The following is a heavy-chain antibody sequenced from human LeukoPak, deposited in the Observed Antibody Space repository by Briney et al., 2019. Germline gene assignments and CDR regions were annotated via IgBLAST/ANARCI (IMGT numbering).Heavy chain of an antibody. CDR3: ARDPGVYYYGSGTNFDY. Sequence: GASVKVSCKASGGTFSSYAISWVRQAPGQGLEWMGRIIPILGIANYAQKFQGRVTITADKSTSTAYMELSSLRSEDTAVYYCARDPGVYYYGSGTNFDYWGQGTLVTVSS. D-gene: IGHD3-10*01. CDR2: IIPILGIA. J-gene: IGHJ4*02. V-gene: IGHV1-69*04. CDR1: GGTFSSYA.